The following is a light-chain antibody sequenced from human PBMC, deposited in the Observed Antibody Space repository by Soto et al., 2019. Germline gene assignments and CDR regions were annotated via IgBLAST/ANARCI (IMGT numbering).Light chain of an antibody. CDR1: SSDIGIYNL. J-gene: IGLJ3*02. Sequence: QSALTQAASVSGSPGQSITISCTGTSSDIGIYNLVSWYRQYSGKAPELLIYEVTKRPSGVSNRFSGSKSGNTASLTISGLQAEDEADYYCCSYVGSNTLAFGGGTKVTVL. CDR2: EVT. CDR3: CSYVGSNTLA. V-gene: IGLV2-23*02.